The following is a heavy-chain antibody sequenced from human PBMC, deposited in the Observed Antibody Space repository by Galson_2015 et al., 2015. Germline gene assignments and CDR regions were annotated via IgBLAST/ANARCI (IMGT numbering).Heavy chain of an antibody. CDR1: GFTFSSYE. J-gene: IGHJ6*03. Sequence: SLRLSCAASGFTFSSYEMNWVRQAPGKGLEWVSYISSSGSTIYYADSVKGRFTISRDNAKNSLYLQMNSLRAEDTAVYYCAREGDDAGGRRGWGDYYYYYYMDVWGKGTTVTVSS. V-gene: IGHV3-48*03. CDR3: AREGDDAGGRRGWGDYYYYYYMDV. D-gene: IGHD2-15*01. CDR2: ISSSGSTI.